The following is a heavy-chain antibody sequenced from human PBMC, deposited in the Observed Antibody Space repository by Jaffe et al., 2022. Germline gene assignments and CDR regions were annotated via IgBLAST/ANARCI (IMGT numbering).Heavy chain of an antibody. J-gene: IGHJ4*02. CDR2: VSASAGTT. CDR1: GFTFSNYA. V-gene: IGHV3-23*01. CDR3: AKDRDIVPTTNFDY. D-gene: IGHD5-12*01. Sequence: EVQLLESGGGLVRPGGSLRLSCAASGFTFSNYAMSWVRQAPGKGLEWVSTVSASAGTTYYADSVKGRFTISRDNSKNTFFLHMNSLRAEDTAMYYCAKDRDIVPTTNFDYWGQGTLVTVSS.